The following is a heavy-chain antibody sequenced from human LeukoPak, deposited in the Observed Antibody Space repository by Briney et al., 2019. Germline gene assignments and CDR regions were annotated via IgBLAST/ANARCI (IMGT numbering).Heavy chain of an antibody. J-gene: IGHJ4*02. CDR1: GYTFTGYY. CDR3: AGAEGFSNKRLDY. CDR2: INPNSGGT. D-gene: IGHD6-13*01. Sequence: APVKVCCKASGYTFTGYYMHWVRQSPGQGLEWMGWINPNSGGTNYAQKFQGRVTMTGDTSISTAYMELSRLRSDDTAVYYCAGAEGFSNKRLDYWGQGPLVTVSS. V-gene: IGHV1-2*02.